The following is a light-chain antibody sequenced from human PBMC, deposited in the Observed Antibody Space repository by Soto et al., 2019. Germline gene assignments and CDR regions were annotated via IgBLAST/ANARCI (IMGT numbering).Light chain of an antibody. CDR3: AAWDDSLNGRYV. V-gene: IGLV1-44*01. CDR1: SSNIGSNT. CDR2: SNN. J-gene: IGLJ1*01. Sequence: QSVLTQPPSASGTPGQRVTISCSGSSSNIGSNTVNWYQQLPGTAPKLLLYSNNQRPSWVPDRFSGSKSGTSASLAISGLQSEDEADYYCAAWDDSLNGRYVFGTGTKVTVL.